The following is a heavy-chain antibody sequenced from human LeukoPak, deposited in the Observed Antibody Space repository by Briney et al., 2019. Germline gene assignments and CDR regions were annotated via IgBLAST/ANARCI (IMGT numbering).Heavy chain of an antibody. V-gene: IGHV3-23*01. J-gene: IGHJ1*01. CDR3: TRNSGWYGLS. Sequence: PGGSLRLSCTVSGFTLSSYEMSWILQAPGKGLEWVSSIDYDGGSGHYADSVKARFTISRDNSNNTLFLHLNSLRGEDTAVYYCTRNSGWYGLSWGQGTLVTVSS. D-gene: IGHD6-19*01. CDR2: IDYDGGSG. CDR1: GFTLSSYE.